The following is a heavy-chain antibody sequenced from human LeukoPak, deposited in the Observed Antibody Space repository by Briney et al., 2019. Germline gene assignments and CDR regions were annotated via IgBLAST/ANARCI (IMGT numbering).Heavy chain of an antibody. CDR2: IRYDGSNK. Sequence: PGGSLRLSCAASGFTFSSYGMHWVRQAPGKGLEWVAFIRYDGSNKYYADSVKGRFTISRDNSKNTLYLQMNSLRAEDTAVYYCATWRGDTAMVTHLDYWGQGTLVTVSS. CDR1: GFTFSSYG. J-gene: IGHJ4*02. D-gene: IGHD5-18*01. V-gene: IGHV3-30*02. CDR3: ATWRGDTAMVTHLDY.